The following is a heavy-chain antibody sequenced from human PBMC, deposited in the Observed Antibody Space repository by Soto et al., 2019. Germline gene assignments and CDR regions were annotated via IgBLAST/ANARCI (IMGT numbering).Heavy chain of an antibody. J-gene: IGHJ4*02. Sequence: GGSLRLSCAASGFTFSSYWMSWVRQAPGKGLEWVANIKQDGSEKYYVDSVKGRFTISRDNAKNSLYLQMNSLRAEDTAVYYCARDLKSGDTLDYFDYWGQGTLVTVSS. CDR1: GFTFSSYW. CDR3: ARDLKSGDTLDYFDY. D-gene: IGHD5-18*01. V-gene: IGHV3-7*03. CDR2: IKQDGSEK.